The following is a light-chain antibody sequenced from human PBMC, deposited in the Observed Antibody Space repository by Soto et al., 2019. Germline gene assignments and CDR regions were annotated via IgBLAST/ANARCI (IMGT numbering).Light chain of an antibody. Sequence: QSALTQPPSASGSPGQSVTISCTGSSSDIGGHNLVSWYQQHPGEAPKLMMYEVSKRPSGVPDRFSGSKSGNTASLTVSGLQADDESDYYCSSYAGSNSWVFGGGTKVTVL. CDR1: SSDIGGHNL. J-gene: IGLJ3*02. CDR2: EVS. V-gene: IGLV2-8*01. CDR3: SSYAGSNSWV.